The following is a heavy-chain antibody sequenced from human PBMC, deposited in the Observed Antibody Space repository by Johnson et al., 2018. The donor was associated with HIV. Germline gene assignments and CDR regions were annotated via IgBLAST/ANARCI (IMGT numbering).Heavy chain of an antibody. CDR1: GFSFSAYA. CDR2: ISSDGSNK. D-gene: IGHD3-16*01. V-gene: IGHV3-30-3*01. Sequence: PLVEPGGGVLQPGRSLRLSCAAAGFSFSAYAMHWVRQAPGKGLEWVAVISSDGSNKYYADSVKGRFTISRDNSKNTFYLQMNSLRAEDTALYYCAKAQDYVWGSPGAFDIWGQGTMVTVSS. J-gene: IGHJ3*02. CDR3: AKAQDYVWGSPGAFDI.